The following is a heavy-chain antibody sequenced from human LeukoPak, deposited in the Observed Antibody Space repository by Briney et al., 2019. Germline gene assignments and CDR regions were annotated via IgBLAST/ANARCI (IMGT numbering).Heavy chain of an antibody. V-gene: IGHV1-69*04. CDR1: GGTFSSYA. D-gene: IGHD3-22*01. Sequence: GASVKVSCKASGGTFSSYAISWVRQAPGQGLEWMGRIIPIFGIANYAQKFQGRVTITADKSTSTAYMELSSLRPEDTAVYYCARRVVSSGYSSAEYFQHWGQGTLDTVSS. J-gene: IGHJ1*01. CDR2: IIPIFGIA. CDR3: ARRVVSSGYSSAEYFQH.